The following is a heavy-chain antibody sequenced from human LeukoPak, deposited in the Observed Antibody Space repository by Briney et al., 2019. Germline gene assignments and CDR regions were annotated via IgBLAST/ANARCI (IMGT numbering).Heavy chain of an antibody. Sequence: SGGSLRLSCAASGFIFSTYSMNWVGQSPGKGLEWVSSISGGSNYIYYADSVKGRFTISRDNAKNSLFLQMNSLRAEDTAVYYCARDFGDSSEYFQHWGQGTLVTVSS. D-gene: IGHD6-13*01. CDR1: GFIFSTYS. V-gene: IGHV3-21*01. CDR3: ARDFGDSSEYFQH. J-gene: IGHJ1*01. CDR2: ISGGSNYI.